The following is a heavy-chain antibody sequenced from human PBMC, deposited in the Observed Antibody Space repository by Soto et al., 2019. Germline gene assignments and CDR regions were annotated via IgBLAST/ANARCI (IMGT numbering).Heavy chain of an antibody. V-gene: IGHV3-30-3*01. J-gene: IGHJ6*02. D-gene: IGHD2-2*01. CDR3: ARDFYQPGWHYYYGMDV. CDR2: ISYDGSNK. Sequence: QVQLVESGGGVVQPGRSLRLSCAASGFTFSSYAMHWVRQAPGKGLEWVAVISYDGSNKYYADSVKGRFTISRDNSKNTLYLQMNSLRAEDTAVYYCARDFYQPGWHYYYGMDVWGQGTTVTVSS. CDR1: GFTFSSYA.